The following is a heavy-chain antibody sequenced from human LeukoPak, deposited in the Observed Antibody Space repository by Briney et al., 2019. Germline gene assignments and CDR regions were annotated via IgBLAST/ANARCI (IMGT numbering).Heavy chain of an antibody. CDR1: GYTFTNYE. Sequence: GASVKVSCKASGYTFTNYEINWVRQGTGQGLEWLGWMNPSSGNTGYAQKFQGRVTITRDSSTATVFMELSSLRSEDTAMYYCARGRLNGNVDFWGQGTLVTVSS. CDR2: MNPSSGNT. D-gene: IGHD1-20*01. V-gene: IGHV1-8*01. J-gene: IGHJ4*02. CDR3: ARGRLNGNVDF.